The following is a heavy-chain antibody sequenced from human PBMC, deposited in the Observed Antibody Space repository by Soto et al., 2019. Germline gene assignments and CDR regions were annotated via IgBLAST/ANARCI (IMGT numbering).Heavy chain of an antibody. D-gene: IGHD3-9*01. V-gene: IGHV4-59*08. Sequence: SETLSLTCTVSGGSISSYYWSWIRQPPGKGLEWIGYIYYSGSTNYNPSLKSRVTISVDTSKNQFSLKLSSVTAADTAVYYCARRTRLDFDWFYIWGKGTTVTVSS. J-gene: IGHJ6*04. CDR2: IYYSGST. CDR1: GGSISSYY. CDR3: ARRTRLDFDWFYI.